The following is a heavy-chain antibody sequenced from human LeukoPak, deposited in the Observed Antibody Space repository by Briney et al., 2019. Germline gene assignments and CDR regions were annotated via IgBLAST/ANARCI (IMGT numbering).Heavy chain of an antibody. CDR1: GGSFSGYY. J-gene: IGHJ6*03. V-gene: IGHV4-34*01. CDR3: ARVFRSGSYYYMDV. D-gene: IGHD3-10*01. Sequence: SETLSLTCAVYGGSFSGYYWSWIRQPPGKGLEWIGEINHSGSTNYNPSLKSRVTMSVDTSKNQFSLKLSSVTAADTAVYYCARVFRSGSYYYMDVWGKGTTVTISS. CDR2: INHSGST.